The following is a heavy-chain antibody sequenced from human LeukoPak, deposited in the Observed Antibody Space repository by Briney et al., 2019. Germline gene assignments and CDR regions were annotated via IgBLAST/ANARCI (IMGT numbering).Heavy chain of an antibody. CDR2: IIPIFGIA. Sequence: SVKVSCKASGGTFSSYAISWVRQAPGQGLEWMGRIIPIFGIANYAQKFQGRVTITADKSTSTAYMELSSLRSEDTAVYYCARGVDRYGYDNYYYYGMDVWGQGTTVTVSS. CDR3: ARGVDRYGYDNYYYYGMDV. CDR1: GGTFSSYA. V-gene: IGHV1-69*04. D-gene: IGHD3-22*01. J-gene: IGHJ6*02.